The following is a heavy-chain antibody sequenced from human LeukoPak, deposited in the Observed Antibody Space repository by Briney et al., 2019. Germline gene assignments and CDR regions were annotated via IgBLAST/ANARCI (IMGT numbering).Heavy chain of an antibody. D-gene: IGHD6-13*01. J-gene: IGHJ5*02. CDR2: TYYRSKWYN. Sequence: SQTLSLTCAISGDSVSSNSAAWSWITQSPSRGLECLGRTYYRSKWYNDYAVSVKSRITINPDTSKNQFSLQLNSVTPEDTAVYYCAREPLPSRYSSSHTSLDPWGQGTLVTVSS. CDR1: GDSVSSNSAA. V-gene: IGHV6-1*01. CDR3: AREPLPSRYSSSHTSLDP.